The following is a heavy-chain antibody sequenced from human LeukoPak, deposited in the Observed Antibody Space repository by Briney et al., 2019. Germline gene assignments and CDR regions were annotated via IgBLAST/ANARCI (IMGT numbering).Heavy chain of an antibody. J-gene: IGHJ6*02. Sequence: SQTLSLTCAISGDSVSSNSAAWNWIRQSPSRGLEWLGRTYYRSKWYNDYAVSVKSRITITPDTSKNQFSLQLNSVTPEDTAVYYCARDHAMVRGDYYYGMDVWGQGTTVTVSS. D-gene: IGHD3-10*01. CDR1: GDSVSSNSAA. CDR3: ARDHAMVRGDYYYGMDV. CDR2: TYYRSKWYN. V-gene: IGHV6-1*01.